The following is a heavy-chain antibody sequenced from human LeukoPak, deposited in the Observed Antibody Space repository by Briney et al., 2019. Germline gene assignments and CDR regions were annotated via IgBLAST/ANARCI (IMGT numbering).Heavy chain of an antibody. CDR2: ISWNSGSI. Sequence: GGSLRLSCAASGFTFDDYAMHWVRQAPGKGLEWVSGISWNSGSIGYADSVKGRFTISRDNAKNSLYLQMNSLRAEDTALYYCAKERSAAVRRRYSDYWGQGTLVTVSS. V-gene: IGHV3-9*01. D-gene: IGHD6-13*01. J-gene: IGHJ4*02. CDR3: AKERSAAVRRRYSDY. CDR1: GFTFDDYA.